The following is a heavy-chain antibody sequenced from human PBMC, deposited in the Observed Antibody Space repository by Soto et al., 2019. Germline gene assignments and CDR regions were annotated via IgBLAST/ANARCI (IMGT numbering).Heavy chain of an antibody. CDR1: GFTFSSYA. V-gene: IGHV3-30-3*01. J-gene: IGHJ5*02. CDR2: ISYDGSNK. D-gene: IGHD3-22*01. Sequence: SGGSLRLSCAASGFTFSSYAMHWVRQAPGKGLEWVAVISYDGSNKYYADSVKGRFTISRDNSKNTLYLQMNSLRAEDTAVYYCARGVDLYYYDSSGYYCWFDPWGQGTLVTVSS. CDR3: ARGVDLYYYDSSGYYCWFDP.